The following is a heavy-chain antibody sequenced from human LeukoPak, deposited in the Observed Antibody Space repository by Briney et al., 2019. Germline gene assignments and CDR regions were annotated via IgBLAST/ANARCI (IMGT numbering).Heavy chain of an antibody. J-gene: IGHJ4*02. Sequence: PSETLSLTCTVSGSSISSYYWSWIRQPPGKGLEWIGYIDYSGSTNYNPSLKSRVTISVDTSKSQFSLNLSSVTAADTAVYYCARRTAAMVGYFDYWGQGTLVTVSS. D-gene: IGHD5-18*01. CDR1: GSSISSYY. CDR3: ARRTAAMVGYFDY. V-gene: IGHV4-59*08. CDR2: IDYSGST.